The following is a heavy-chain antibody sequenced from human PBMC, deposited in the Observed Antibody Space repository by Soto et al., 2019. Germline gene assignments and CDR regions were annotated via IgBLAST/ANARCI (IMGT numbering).Heavy chain of an antibody. CDR1: GYPFTSYY. CDR3: ARGLVRGVTYSYHYGMDV. Sequence: ASVKVCFKASGYPFTSYYMHSVRRAPGQGLEWMGIMNPSGGSTSYAEKFQVRVTMTRDTSTSTVYMELSSLRSEDTAVYYCARGLVRGVTYSYHYGMDVWGQGTTVTVSS. CDR2: MNPSGGST. J-gene: IGHJ6*01. V-gene: IGHV1-46*01. D-gene: IGHD3-10*02.